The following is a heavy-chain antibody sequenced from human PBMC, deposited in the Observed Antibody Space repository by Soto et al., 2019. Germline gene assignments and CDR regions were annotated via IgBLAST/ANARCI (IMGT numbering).Heavy chain of an antibody. CDR3: ARDLALYSSGWYHGMDV. CDR2: INPNSGGT. Sequence: ASVKVSCKASGYTFTGYYMHWVRQAPGQGLEWMGWINPNSGGTNYAQKFQGWVTMTRDTSISTAYMELSRLRSDDTAVYYCARDLALYSSGWYHGMDVWGQGTTVTVSS. V-gene: IGHV1-2*04. CDR1: GYTFTGYY. D-gene: IGHD6-19*01. J-gene: IGHJ6*02.